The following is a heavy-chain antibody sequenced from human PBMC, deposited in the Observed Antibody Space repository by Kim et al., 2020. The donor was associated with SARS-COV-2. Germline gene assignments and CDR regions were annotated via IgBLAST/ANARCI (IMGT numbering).Heavy chain of an antibody. D-gene: IGHD3-22*01. Sequence: ASVKVSCKASGYTFTGYYMHWVRQAPGQGLEWMGWINPNSGGTNYAQKFQGRVTMTRDTSISTAYMELSRLRSDDTAVYYCARDRTDSSGYYCWFDPWGQGTLVTVSS. CDR3: ARDRTDSSGYYCWFDP. CDR1: GYTFTGYY. V-gene: IGHV1-2*02. CDR2: INPNSGGT. J-gene: IGHJ5*02.